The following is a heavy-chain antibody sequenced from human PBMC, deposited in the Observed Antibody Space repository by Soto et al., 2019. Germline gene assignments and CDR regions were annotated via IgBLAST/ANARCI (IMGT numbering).Heavy chain of an antibody. Sequence: QVQLVQSGSEVKMPGSSVKVSCKTSGGTFSRHAINWVRQAPGQGLEWMGGIIPLFGTTNYAQKFKGRVTISADESTSTAYMELSSLTSEDAAVYYGARAAIHGSSGYCWFDPWGQGTLVTVSS. CDR1: GGTFSRHA. CDR2: IIPLFGTT. CDR3: ARAAIHGSSGYCWFDP. J-gene: IGHJ5*02. V-gene: IGHV1-69*01. D-gene: IGHD6-13*01.